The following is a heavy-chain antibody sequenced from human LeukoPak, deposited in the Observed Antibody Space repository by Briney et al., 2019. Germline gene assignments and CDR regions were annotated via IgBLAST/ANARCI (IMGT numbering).Heavy chain of an antibody. CDR3: ARGPRHQMTTVTYYFDY. CDR1: GGTFSSYA. CDR2: IIPIFGTA. V-gene: IGHV1-69*05. Sequence: SVKVSCKASGGTFSSYAISWVRQAPGQGLEWMGRIIPIFGTANSAQKFQGRVTITTDESTSTAYMELSSLRSEDTAVYYCARGPRHQMTTVTYYFDYWGQGTLVTVSS. J-gene: IGHJ4*02. D-gene: IGHD4-11*01.